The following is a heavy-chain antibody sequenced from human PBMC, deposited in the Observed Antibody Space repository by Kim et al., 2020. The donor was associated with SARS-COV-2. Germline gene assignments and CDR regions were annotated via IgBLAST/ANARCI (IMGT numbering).Heavy chain of an antibody. CDR1: EFTFSSYE. J-gene: IGHJ4*02. CDR2: ISSGGATT. D-gene: IGHD6-13*01. CDR3: ARLGYSSSW. V-gene: IGHV3-48*03. Sequence: GGSLRLSCEASEFTFSSYEMNWVRQNPGKGLEWVSYISSGGATTYYADSVKGRFTISRDNAKKSLYLQMNSLRVEDMGIYYCARLGYSSSWWGQGTLVTVSS.